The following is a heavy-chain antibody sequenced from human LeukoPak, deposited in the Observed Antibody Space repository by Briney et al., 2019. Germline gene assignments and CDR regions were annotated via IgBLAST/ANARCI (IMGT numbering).Heavy chain of an antibody. Sequence: PSETLSLTCAVYGGSFSGYYWSWIRQPPGTGLEWIGEINHSGSTNYNPSLKSRVTISVDTSKNQFSLKLSSVTAADTAVYYCARGYGDYGSGSYYTGGDYWGQGTLVTVSS. V-gene: IGHV4-34*01. D-gene: IGHD3-10*01. CDR2: INHSGST. CDR3: ARGYGDYGSGSYYTGGDY. CDR1: GGSFSGYY. J-gene: IGHJ4*02.